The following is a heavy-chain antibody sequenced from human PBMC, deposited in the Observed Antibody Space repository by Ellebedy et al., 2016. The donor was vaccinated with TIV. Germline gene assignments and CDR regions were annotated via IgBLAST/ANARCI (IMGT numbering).Heavy chain of an antibody. Sequence: SETLSLXXTVSGGSISSGGYYWSWIRQHPGKGLEWIGYIYYSGSTYYNPSLKSRVTISVDTSKNQFSLKLSSVTAADTAVYYCARGWGSSSSYWFDYWGQGTLVTVSS. CDR1: GGSISSGGYY. D-gene: IGHD6-6*01. V-gene: IGHV4-31*03. CDR2: IYYSGST. CDR3: ARGWGSSSSYWFDY. J-gene: IGHJ4*02.